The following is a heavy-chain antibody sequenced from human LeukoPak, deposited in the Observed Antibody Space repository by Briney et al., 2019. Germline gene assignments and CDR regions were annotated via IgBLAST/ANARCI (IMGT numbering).Heavy chain of an antibody. CDR3: ARSFIAVAATAYDY. J-gene: IGHJ4*02. CDR2: ISAFNGNS. D-gene: IGHD6-19*01. CDR1: GYTFSSYG. V-gene: IGHV1-18*04. Sequence: ASVKVSCKASGYTFSSYGIGWVRQAPGQRPEWLGWISAFNGNSNYAPKFQGRVTVTTDTSTNTAYIELRSLRSDDTAVYYCARSFIAVAATAYDYWGQGTLVTVSS.